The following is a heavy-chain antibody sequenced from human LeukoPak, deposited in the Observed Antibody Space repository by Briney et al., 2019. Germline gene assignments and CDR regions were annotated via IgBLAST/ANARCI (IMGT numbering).Heavy chain of an antibody. J-gene: IGHJ4*02. Sequence: SVKVSCKASGGTFISYAISCVRQAPGQGLEWMGGIIPIFGTANYAQKFQGRVTITTDESTSTDYMELSSLRSEDTAVYYCAREGSRGRGSYLYWGQGTLVTVSS. CDR1: GGTFISYA. V-gene: IGHV1-69*05. CDR3: AREGSRGRGSYLY. D-gene: IGHD1-26*01. CDR2: IIPIFGTA.